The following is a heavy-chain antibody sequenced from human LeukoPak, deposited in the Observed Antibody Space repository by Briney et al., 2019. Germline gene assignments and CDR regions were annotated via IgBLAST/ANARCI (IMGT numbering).Heavy chain of an antibody. V-gene: IGHV5-10-1*01. J-gene: IGHJ4*02. Sequence: GESLKISCKGSGYSFTSYWITWVRQMPGKGLEWMGRIDPSDSYTNYSPSFQGHVTFSVDKSISTAYVQWSSLKASDTAMYYCARRVRDYDSSGYKYYFGYWGQGTLVTVSS. CDR1: GYSFTSYW. D-gene: IGHD3-22*01. CDR2: IDPSDSYT. CDR3: ARRVRDYDSSGYKYYFGY.